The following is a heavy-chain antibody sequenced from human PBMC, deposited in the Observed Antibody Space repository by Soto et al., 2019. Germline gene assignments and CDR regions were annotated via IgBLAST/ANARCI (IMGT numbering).Heavy chain of an antibody. CDR1: GFTFNNYA. Sequence: PGGSLRLSCAASGFTFNNYAMGWVRQAPGKGLEWVSAITGSGSDTYYLDSVKGRFTISRDNSKNTLFLQMNSLRAEDTAIYYCAKLGSSAWSPHYYFYYWGQGTLVTVSS. CDR3: AKLGSSAWSPHYYFYY. CDR2: ITGSGSDT. V-gene: IGHV3-23*01. J-gene: IGHJ4*02. D-gene: IGHD3-10*01.